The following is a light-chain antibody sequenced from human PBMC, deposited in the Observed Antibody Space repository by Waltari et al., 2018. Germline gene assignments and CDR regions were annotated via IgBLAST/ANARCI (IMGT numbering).Light chain of an antibody. V-gene: IGKV3-20*01. CDR3: QHYVRLPAT. CDR1: QRIGTS. J-gene: IGKJ1*01. CDR2: GAS. Sequence: EVELPQSPGTLSLSPGERPTPACRASQRIGTSLAWYQQKPGQAPRRLIFGASRRATGIPDRFSGSGSGTDFSLTISRLEPEDFAVYYCQHYVRLPATFGQGTKVEI.